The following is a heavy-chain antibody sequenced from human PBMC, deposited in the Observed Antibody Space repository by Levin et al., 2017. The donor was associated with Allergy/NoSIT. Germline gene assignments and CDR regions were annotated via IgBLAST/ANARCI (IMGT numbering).Heavy chain of an antibody. V-gene: IGHV3-53*01. CDR1: GFTVSSSY. CDR2: IYSDGTT. CDR3: ARDRAEYNILTGYLN. D-gene: IGHD3-9*01. J-gene: IGHJ4*02. Sequence: GESLKISCAASGFTVSSSYMSWVRQSPGKGLEWVSMIYSDGTTLYTDSVKGRFTISRDTSKNTVYLQMTSLRADDTAKYYCARDRAEYNILTGYLNWGQGTLVTVSS.